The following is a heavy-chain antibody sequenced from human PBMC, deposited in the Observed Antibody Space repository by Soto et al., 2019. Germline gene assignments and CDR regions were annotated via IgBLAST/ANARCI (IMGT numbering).Heavy chain of an antibody. CDR1: GFSLSSSGMC. V-gene: IGHV2-70*11. D-gene: IGHD1-1*01. CDR3: ARTIGTTSLDAFDI. J-gene: IGHJ3*02. Sequence: GSGPTLVNPTQTLTLTCTFSGFSLSSSGMCVSWIRQPPGKALEWLARIDWDDDKYYSTSLKTRLTISKDTSKNQVVLTMTNVDPVDTATYYCARTIGTTSLDAFDIWGQGTMVTVSS. CDR2: IDWDDDK.